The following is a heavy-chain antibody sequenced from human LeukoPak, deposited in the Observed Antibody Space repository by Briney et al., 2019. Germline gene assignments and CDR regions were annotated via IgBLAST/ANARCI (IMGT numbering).Heavy chain of an antibody. Sequence: PGRSLRLSCTASGFTFGDYAMSWVRQAPGKGLEWVANIKQDGSEKYYVDSVKGRFTISRDNAKDSLYLQMNSLRVEDTAVYYCAKDFMSGSYSAFFDYWGQGTLVTVSS. D-gene: IGHD1-26*01. CDR2: IKQDGSEK. J-gene: IGHJ4*02. CDR3: AKDFMSGSYSAFFDY. V-gene: IGHV3-7*01. CDR1: GFTFGDYA.